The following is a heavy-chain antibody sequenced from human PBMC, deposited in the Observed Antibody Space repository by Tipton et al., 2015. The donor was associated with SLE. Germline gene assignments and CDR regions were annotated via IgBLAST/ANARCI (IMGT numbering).Heavy chain of an antibody. J-gene: IGHJ4*02. V-gene: IGHV3-15*01. CDR3: TTGRGPFDY. Sequence: GSLRLSCAASGFTFRNAWMSWVRQAPGKGLEWFGRIKSKTDGGTTDYAAPVKGRFTISRDDSKNTLYLQMNSLKTEDTAVYYCTTGRGPFDYWGQGTLVTVSS. CDR2: IKSKTDGGTT. CDR1: GFTFRNAW.